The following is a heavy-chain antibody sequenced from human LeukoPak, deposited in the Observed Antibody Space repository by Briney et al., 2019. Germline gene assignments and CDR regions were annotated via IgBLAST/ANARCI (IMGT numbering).Heavy chain of an antibody. J-gene: IGHJ5*02. CDR2: SYYNGST. CDR3: ARGPGRITIFGVVPSDWFDP. CDR1: GDSISSYY. D-gene: IGHD3-3*01. Sequence: PQTLSLTCTVSGDSISSYYWSWFRQPPPKGLEWIGDSYYNGSTNYNPSLKSRVTISVDTSKNQFSLKLSSVTAADTAVYYCARGPGRITIFGVVPSDWFDPWGQGTLVTVSS. V-gene: IGHV4-59*12.